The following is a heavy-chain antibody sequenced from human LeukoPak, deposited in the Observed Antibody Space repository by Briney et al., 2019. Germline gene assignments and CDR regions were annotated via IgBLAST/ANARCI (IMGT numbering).Heavy chain of an antibody. J-gene: IGHJ6*02. CDR3: ATGRRGDPYFYYAMDV. Sequence: GGSLRLPCAASGFAFSTYAMNWVRQAPGKGLEWVSGISGSGGSTFYADSVKGRFTVSRDNSKNTLYMQMNSLRAEDTAVYYRATGRRGDPYFYYAMDVWGQGTTVTVSS. CDR2: ISGSGGST. CDR1: GFAFSTYA. D-gene: IGHD3-10*01. V-gene: IGHV3-23*01.